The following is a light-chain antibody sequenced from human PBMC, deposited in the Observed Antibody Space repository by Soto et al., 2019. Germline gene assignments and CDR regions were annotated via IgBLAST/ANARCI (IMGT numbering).Light chain of an antibody. V-gene: IGLV2-14*01. CDR3: TSYTATSTYV. Sequence: QSALTQPASVSGSPGQSITISCTGTSSDVGAYDYVSWYQQHPGKAPKFMIYEVTNRPSGVSHRFSGSKSGNTASLTISGLQAEDEADYYFTSYTATSTYVFGTGTKLTVL. CDR2: EVT. CDR1: SSDVGAYDY. J-gene: IGLJ1*01.